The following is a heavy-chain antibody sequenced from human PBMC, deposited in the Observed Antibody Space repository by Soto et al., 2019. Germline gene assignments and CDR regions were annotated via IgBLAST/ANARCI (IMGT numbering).Heavy chain of an antibody. CDR1: GYTFTSYG. Sequence: GASVKVSCKASGYTFTSYGISWVRQAPGQGLEWMGWISAYNGNTNYAQKLQGRVTMTTDTSTSTAYMELRSLRSDDTAVYYCARCRYYDCWSGYQLNYYGMDVWGQGTTVTVSS. CDR2: ISAYNGNT. CDR3: ARCRYYDCWSGYQLNYYGMDV. D-gene: IGHD3-3*01. J-gene: IGHJ6*02. V-gene: IGHV1-18*01.